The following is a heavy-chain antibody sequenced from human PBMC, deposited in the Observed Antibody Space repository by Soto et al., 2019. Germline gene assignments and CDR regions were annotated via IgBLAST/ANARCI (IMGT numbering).Heavy chain of an antibody. CDR3: AREDSIIIPAVSDF. D-gene: IGHD2-2*01. CDR2: ISKSDYT. V-gene: IGHV3-21*01. CDR1: GFAFNNYG. J-gene: IGHJ4*02. Sequence: GGSVRVSCTVSGFAFNNYGINWVRQAPGKGLEWVSSISKSDYTYYSDSVKGRFAISRDNAKSSVSLQMNTLRVEDTAVYYCAREDSIIIPAVSDFWGQRTLVTVSS.